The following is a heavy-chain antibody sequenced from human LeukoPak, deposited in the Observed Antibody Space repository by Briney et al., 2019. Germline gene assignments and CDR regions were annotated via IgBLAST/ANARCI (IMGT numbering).Heavy chain of an antibody. Sequence: GGSLRLSCAASGFTFSSYAMGWVRQAPGKGLEWVSTISGSGGSTYYADSVKGRFTISRDNSKNTLYLQMNGPRAEDTAVYYCAKGGGTSVYSSLDYWGQGTLVTVSS. D-gene: IGHD3-22*01. CDR3: AKGGGTSVYSSLDY. CDR1: GFTFSSYA. V-gene: IGHV3-23*01. CDR2: ISGSGGST. J-gene: IGHJ4*02.